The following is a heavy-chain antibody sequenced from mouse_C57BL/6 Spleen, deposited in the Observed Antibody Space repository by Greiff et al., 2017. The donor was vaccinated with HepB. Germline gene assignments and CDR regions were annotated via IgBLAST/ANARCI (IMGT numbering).Heavy chain of an antibody. V-gene: IGHV5-6*01. J-gene: IGHJ4*01. CDR3: ARESGYYGSSYNYAMDY. CDR1: GFTFSSYG. CDR2: ISSGGSYT. D-gene: IGHD1-1*01. Sequence: EVQGVESGGDLVKPGGSLKLSCAASGFTFSSYGMSWVRHTPDKRLEWVATISSGGSYTYYPDSVKGRFTISRDNAKNTLYLQMSSLKSEDTAMYYCARESGYYGSSYNYAMDYWGQGTSVTVSS.